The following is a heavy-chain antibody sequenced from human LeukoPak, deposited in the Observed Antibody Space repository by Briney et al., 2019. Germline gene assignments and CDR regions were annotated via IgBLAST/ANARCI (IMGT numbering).Heavy chain of an antibody. CDR1: GFTFDDYA. J-gene: IGHJ4*02. CDR2: ISWNSGSI. Sequence: GGSLRLSCAASGFTFDDYAMHWVRHAPGKGLEWVSGISWNSGSIGYADSVKGRFTISRDNAKNSLYLQMNSLRAEDMALYYCAKGRGSSSSRAFDIWGQGTLVTVSS. V-gene: IGHV3-9*03. D-gene: IGHD6-6*01. CDR3: AKGRGSSSSRAFDI.